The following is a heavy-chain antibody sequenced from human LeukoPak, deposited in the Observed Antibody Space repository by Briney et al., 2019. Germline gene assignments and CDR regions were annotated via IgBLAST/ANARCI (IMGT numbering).Heavy chain of an antibody. J-gene: IGHJ6*03. Sequence: SQTLSLTCTVSGGSISSGDYYWSWIRQPPGKGLEWNGYIYYSGSTYYNPSLKSRVTISVDTSKNQFSLKLSSVTAADTAVYYCARELVDCSSTSCPRYYYYYMDVWGKGTTVTVSS. D-gene: IGHD2-2*01. CDR3: ARELVDCSSTSCPRYYYYYMDV. V-gene: IGHV4-30-4*08. CDR1: GGSISSGDYY. CDR2: IYYSGST.